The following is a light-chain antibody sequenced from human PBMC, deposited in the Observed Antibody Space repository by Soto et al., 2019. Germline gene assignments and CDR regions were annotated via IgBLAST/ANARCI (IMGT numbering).Light chain of an antibody. Sequence: EIVLTQSPGTLSLSPGERATLSCRASQSVSNNYLAWYQQKPGQAPRLLIYGASNRATGIQDRFSGSGSGTEFTLTISSLQPDDFATYYCQQYNSYPLTVGGGTKVDIK. CDR3: QQYNSYPLT. CDR1: QSVSNNY. CDR2: GAS. J-gene: IGKJ4*01. V-gene: IGKV3-20*01.